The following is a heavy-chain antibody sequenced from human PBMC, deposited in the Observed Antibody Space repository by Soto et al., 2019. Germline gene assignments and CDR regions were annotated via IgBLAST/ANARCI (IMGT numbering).Heavy chain of an antibody. Sequence: SETLSLTCTVSSDSISSYYWSWIRQPPGKRLEWIGYISYSGSTDYNPSLKSRLSISGDTSKNQFSLKVSSVTAADTAVYYCARGTSWQLPFDYWGQGTLVTVSS. CDR2: ISYSGST. D-gene: IGHD6-13*01. CDR3: ARGTSWQLPFDY. V-gene: IGHV4-59*01. CDR1: SDSISSYY. J-gene: IGHJ4*02.